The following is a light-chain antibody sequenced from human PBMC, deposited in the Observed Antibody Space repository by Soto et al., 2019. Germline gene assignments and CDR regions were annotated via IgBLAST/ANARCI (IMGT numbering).Light chain of an antibody. CDR1: PSITSS. J-gene: IGKJ4*01. Sequence: VVVTQSPATLSLSPGETATLSCRASPSITSSVAWYQHKPGQSPRLVIYKENERAPGIPARFSGSGSGTDFTLTISGLQLEDVATYYCLQNNNYPLTFGGGTKVEIK. V-gene: IGKV3-11*01. CDR2: KEN. CDR3: LQNNNYPLT.